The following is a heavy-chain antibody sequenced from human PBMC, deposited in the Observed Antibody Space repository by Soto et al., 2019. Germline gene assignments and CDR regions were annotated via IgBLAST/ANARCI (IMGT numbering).Heavy chain of an antibody. Sequence: AETLSLTCTVSAGSSSSSSYYWGWIRQPPGKVLEWIGSIYYSGSTYYNPSLKSRVTISVDTSKNQFSLKLSSVTAADTAVYYCAGSGTYYDIVLYYFDYWGQGTLVTVSS. CDR1: AGSSSSSSYY. CDR2: IYYSGST. D-gene: IGHD2-8*02. CDR3: AGSGTYYDIVLYYFDY. V-gene: IGHV4-39*01. J-gene: IGHJ4*02.